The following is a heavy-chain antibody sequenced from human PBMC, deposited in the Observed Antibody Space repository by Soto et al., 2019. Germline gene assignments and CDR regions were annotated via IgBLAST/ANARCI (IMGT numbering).Heavy chain of an antibody. D-gene: IGHD3-16*01. CDR2: ISGSGVST. J-gene: IGHJ6*03. Sequence: GGSLRLSCAASGFTFSNYAMSWVRRAPGKGLEWVSAISGSGVSTYYADSVKGRFTISRDNSKNTLCLQMDSLRGEDTAVYYCAKLGGDQLYYYYYMDVWGKGTTVTVSS. CDR1: GFTFSNYA. CDR3: AKLGGDQLYYYYYMDV. V-gene: IGHV3-23*01.